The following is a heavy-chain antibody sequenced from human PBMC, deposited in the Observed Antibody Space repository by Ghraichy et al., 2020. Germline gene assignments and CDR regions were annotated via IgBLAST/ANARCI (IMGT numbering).Heavy chain of an antibody. CDR1: GFSLSTSGMC. CDR3: ARTNLGYCTNGVCSPSFDP. CDR2: IDWDDDK. V-gene: IGHV2-70*11. J-gene: IGHJ5*02. D-gene: IGHD2-8*01. Sequence: SGPTLLKPTQTLTLTCTFSGFSLSTSGMCVSWIRQPPGKALEWLARIDWDDDKYYSTSLKTRLTISKDTSKNQVVLTMTNMDPVDTATYYCARTNLGYCTNGVCSPSFDPWGQGTLVTVSS.